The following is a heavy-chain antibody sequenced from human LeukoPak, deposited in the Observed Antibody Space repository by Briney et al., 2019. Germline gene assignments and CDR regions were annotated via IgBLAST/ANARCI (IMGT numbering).Heavy chain of an antibody. Sequence: GGSLRLSCAASGFTFSVYWMTWVRQAPGKGLEWVANIKQDGSEKFYVDSVKGRFTISRDNAKNSLYLQMNSLSAEDTAVYYCARDTVEIDCWGQGTLVTVSS. D-gene: IGHD4-17*01. CDR1: GFTFSVYW. CDR2: IKQDGSEK. V-gene: IGHV3-7*01. J-gene: IGHJ4*02. CDR3: ARDTVEIDC.